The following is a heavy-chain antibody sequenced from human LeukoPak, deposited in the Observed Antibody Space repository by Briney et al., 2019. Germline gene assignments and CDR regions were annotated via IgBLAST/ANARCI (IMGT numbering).Heavy chain of an antibody. CDR3: ARTRYCSGGSCYYYFDY. CDR2: INPNSGGT. CDR1: GYTFTGYY. J-gene: IGHJ4*02. D-gene: IGHD2-15*01. V-gene: IGHV1-2*02. Sequence: ASVKVSCKASGYTFTGYYMHWVRQAPGQGLEWMGWINPNSGGTNYAQKFQGRVTMARDTSISTAYMELSSLRSEDMAVYYCARTRYCSGGSCYYYFDYWGQGTLVTVSS.